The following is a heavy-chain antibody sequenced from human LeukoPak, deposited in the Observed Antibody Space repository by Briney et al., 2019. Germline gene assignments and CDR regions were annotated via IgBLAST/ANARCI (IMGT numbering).Heavy chain of an antibody. D-gene: IGHD1-26*01. CDR3: ARLVGATGVDY. Sequence: PSETLSLTCTVSGGSFIGGSMNDFSWSWIRQPPGKGPQCVATLYYNGDTVYNPSLKSRVTISVDTSKNQFSLKLSSVTAADTAVYYCARLVGATGVDYWGQGTLVTVSS. V-gene: IGHV4-61*08. CDR2: LYYNGDT. J-gene: IGHJ4*02. CDR1: GGSFIGGSMNDFS.